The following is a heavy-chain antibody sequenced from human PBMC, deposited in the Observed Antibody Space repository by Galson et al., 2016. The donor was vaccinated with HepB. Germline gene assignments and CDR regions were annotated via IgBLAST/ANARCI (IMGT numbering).Heavy chain of an antibody. Sequence: ALVKPTQTLTLTCTFSGFSLRTSGEGVGWIRQPPGKALEWLALIFWADDPRSRPYLPRRLTLTKDTSMNQVVLALTNVEPVDTATYYCAHMGYISSWYFDFWGQGTLLTVSS. V-gene: IGHV2-5*02. J-gene: IGHJ4*02. CDR3: AHMGYISSWYFDF. D-gene: IGHD6-13*01. CDR1: GFSLRTSGEG. CDR2: IFWADDP.